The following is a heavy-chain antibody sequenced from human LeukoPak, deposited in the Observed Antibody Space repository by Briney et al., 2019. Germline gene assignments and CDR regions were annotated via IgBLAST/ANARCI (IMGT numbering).Heavy chain of an antibody. CDR3: AKQLGYCSDGSCYFPY. CDR1: GFTFSNSV. D-gene: IGHD2-15*01. CDR2: LDGSGAGT. Sequence: GGSLRLSCAASGFTFSNSVMTWVRQAPGKGLEWVSTLDGSGAGTFYADSVQGRFTISRDNSKSTLCLQMNSLRAEDTAVYYCAKQLGYCSDGSCYFPYWGQGTLVTVSS. V-gene: IGHV3-23*01. J-gene: IGHJ4*02.